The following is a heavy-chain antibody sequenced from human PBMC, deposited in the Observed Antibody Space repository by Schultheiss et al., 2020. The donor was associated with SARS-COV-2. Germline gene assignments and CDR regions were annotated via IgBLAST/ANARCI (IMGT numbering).Heavy chain of an antibody. CDR1: GGSFSGYY. J-gene: IGHJ3*02. D-gene: IGHD1-26*01. CDR2: INHSGST. V-gene: IGHV4-34*01. CDR3: ARPMGAKMSFDI. Sequence: SETLSLTCAVYGGSFSGYYWSWIRQPPGKGLEWIGEINHSGSTNYNPSLKSRVTISVDTSKNQFSLKLSSVTAADTAVYYCARPMGAKMSFDIWGQGTMVTVSS.